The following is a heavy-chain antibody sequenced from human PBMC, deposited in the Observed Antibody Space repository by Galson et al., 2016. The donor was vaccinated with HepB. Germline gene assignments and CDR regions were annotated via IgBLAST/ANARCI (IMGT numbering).Heavy chain of an antibody. CDR2: IYTTGTT. V-gene: IGHV4-61*02. CDR3: TRADPCFYYGLDV. Sequence: TLSLTCTVSGDSISSDGYYWSWIRQPAGKGLEWLGRIYTTGTTSYNPSLKSRIAVSLDTSKNQFSLKLTSVTAADTAVYFCTRADPCFYYGLDVWGKGTPVTVSS. CDR1: GDSISSDGYY. J-gene: IGHJ6*04. D-gene: IGHD3-16*01.